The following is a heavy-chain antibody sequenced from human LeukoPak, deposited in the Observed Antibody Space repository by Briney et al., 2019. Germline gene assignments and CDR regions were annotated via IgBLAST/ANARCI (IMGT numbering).Heavy chain of an antibody. J-gene: IGHJ5*02. D-gene: IGHD5-12*01. CDR2: IYHSGST. CDR3: ARGGYSGYDSRRVLGEFDP. V-gene: IGHV4-38-2*02. CDR1: GYSISSGYY. Sequence: PSETLSLTCTVSGYSISSGYYWGWIRQPPGKGLEWIGRIYHSGSTHYNPSIKSRVTISVDTSKNQFSLKLTSVTAADTAVYYCARGGYSGYDSRRVLGEFDPWGQGTLVTVSS.